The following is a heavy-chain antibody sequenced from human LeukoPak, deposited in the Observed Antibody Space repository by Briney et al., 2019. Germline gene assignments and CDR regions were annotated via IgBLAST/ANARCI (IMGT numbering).Heavy chain of an antibody. J-gene: IGHJ4*02. D-gene: IGHD2/OR15-2a*01. V-gene: IGHV3-11*03. CDR2: FSSSSNYT. CDR3: ARIYRSRRAFDY. CDR1: GFTFSDYY. Sequence: GGSLRLSCAASGFTFSDYYMSWIRQVPGKGLNWLLYFSSSSNYTNYADCVRGRFTISRDNAKKSLNLQMNSLRAEDTAVYYCARIYRSRRAFDYWGQGTLVTVSS.